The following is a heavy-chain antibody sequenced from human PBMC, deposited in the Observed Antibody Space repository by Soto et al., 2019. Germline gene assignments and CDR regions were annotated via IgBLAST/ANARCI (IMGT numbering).Heavy chain of an antibody. V-gene: IGHV3-53*01. CDR1: GLSVSNNY. CDR3: PRATSYFGSFDS. Sequence: GGSLRPSSAAPGLSVSNNYMTWVPRSPGKGLEWVSIFYSGGSTYYSESVKGRTTITRDSSKYIVFLQVNSLRAEDTGVYSRPRATSYFGSFDSWGQGTLVTVSS. D-gene: IGHD3-10*01. CDR2: FYSGGST. J-gene: IGHJ4*02.